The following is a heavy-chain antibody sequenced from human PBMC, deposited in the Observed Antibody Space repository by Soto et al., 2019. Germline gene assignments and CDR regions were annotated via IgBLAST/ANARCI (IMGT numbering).Heavy chain of an antibody. J-gene: IGHJ3*02. CDR2: IYYTGNA. V-gene: IGHV4-61*01. Sequence: QVQLQESGPGLVKPSETLSLTCTVSVGSVSSGSYFWSWIRQPPGKGLEWLGYIYYTGNANYNPSLKTRVTMSLDTSKTLFSLKLNSVTAADTAVYYCARDRATVPRAFDIWGRGTMVTVSS. CDR3: ARDRATVPRAFDI. D-gene: IGHD4-4*01. CDR1: VGSVSSGSYF.